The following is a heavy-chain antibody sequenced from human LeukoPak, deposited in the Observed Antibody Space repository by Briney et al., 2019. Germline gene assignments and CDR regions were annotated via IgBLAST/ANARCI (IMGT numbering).Heavy chain of an antibody. D-gene: IGHD3-22*01. Sequence: GGSLRLSCAASGLTFSTYAMSWVRQAPGKGLEWVANIKQDGSEKYYVDSVKGRFTISRDNAKNSLYLQMNSLRAEDTAVYYCASVEYYDSSGYYSLDYYYYGMDVWGQGTTVTVSS. V-gene: IGHV3-7*03. J-gene: IGHJ6*02. CDR1: GLTFSTYA. CDR2: IKQDGSEK. CDR3: ASVEYYDSSGYYSLDYYYYGMDV.